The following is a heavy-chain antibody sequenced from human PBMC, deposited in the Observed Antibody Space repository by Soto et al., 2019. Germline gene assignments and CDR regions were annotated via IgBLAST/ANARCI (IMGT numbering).Heavy chain of an antibody. D-gene: IGHD1-26*01. J-gene: IGHJ5*02. V-gene: IGHV1-69*06. Sequence: SVKVSCKASGGTFSSYAISWVRQAPGQGLEWMGGIIPIFGTANYAQKFPGRVTITADKSTSTAYMELSSLRSEDTAVYYCASWGGSYPLGGFDPWGQGTLVTVSS. CDR1: GGTFSSYA. CDR2: IIPIFGTA. CDR3: ASWGGSYPLGGFDP.